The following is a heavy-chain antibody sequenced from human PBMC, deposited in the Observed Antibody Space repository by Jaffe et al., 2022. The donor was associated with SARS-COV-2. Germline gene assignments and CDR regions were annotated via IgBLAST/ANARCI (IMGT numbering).Heavy chain of an antibody. CDR3: ARSQDV. J-gene: IGHJ6*02. V-gene: IGHV4-61*02. CDR1: GGSIGSSGAH. CDR2: IYASGST. Sequence: QLQESGPGLVKPSQTLSLNCTVSGGSIGSSGAHWNWIRQPAGKGLEWIGLIYASGSTNYNSSLKSRVTISVDTSKNQFSLKLTSVTAADTAVYYCARSQDVWGPGTTVIVSS.